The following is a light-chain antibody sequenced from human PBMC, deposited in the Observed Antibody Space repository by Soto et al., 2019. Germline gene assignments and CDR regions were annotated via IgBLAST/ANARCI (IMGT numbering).Light chain of an antibody. Sequence: DIQMTQSPSSLSASVGDRVTITCRASQGIRTYLVWYQQRQGRAPKLLIYDASSLLSGVTSRFSGSGSGTDFTLTISSLQPEDFATYYCQQSYRTPYTFGQGTKLETK. CDR2: DAS. CDR3: QQSYRTPYT. V-gene: IGKV1-39*01. CDR1: QGIRTY. J-gene: IGKJ2*01.